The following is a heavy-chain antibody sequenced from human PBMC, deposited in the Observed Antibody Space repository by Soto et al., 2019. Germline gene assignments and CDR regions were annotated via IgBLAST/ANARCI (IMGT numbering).Heavy chain of an antibody. CDR3: ARRIAVADRNWFDP. Sequence: ASVKVSCKASCFTFTSYGINWVRTAPGQGLEWMGWISAYNGNTNYAQKLQGRVTMTTDTSTSTAYMELRSLRSDDTAVYYCARRIAVADRNWFDPWGQGTLVTVSS. CDR2: ISAYNGNT. D-gene: IGHD6-19*01. CDR1: CFTFTSYG. J-gene: IGHJ5*02. V-gene: IGHV1-18*01.